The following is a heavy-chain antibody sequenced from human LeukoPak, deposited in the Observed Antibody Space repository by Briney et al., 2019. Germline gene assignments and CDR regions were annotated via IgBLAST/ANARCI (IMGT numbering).Heavy chain of an antibody. Sequence: SETLSLTCAVPGYSISSGYYWGWIRQPPGKGLEWIGSIYHSGSTYYNPSLKSRVTISVDTSKNQFSLKLSSVTAADTAVYYCARPWKPRDAFDTWGQGTMVTVSS. CDR3: ARPWKPRDAFDT. D-gene: IGHD1-1*01. CDR2: IYHSGST. CDR1: GYSISSGYY. V-gene: IGHV4-38-2*01. J-gene: IGHJ3*02.